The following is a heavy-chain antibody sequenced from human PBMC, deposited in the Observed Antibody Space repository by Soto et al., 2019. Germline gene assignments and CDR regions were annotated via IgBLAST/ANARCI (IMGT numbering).Heavy chain of an antibody. CDR3: ASKRSGGLGERLPPWADYMDV. D-gene: IGHD3-10*01. CDR2: IIPIFGTA. V-gene: IGHV1-69*13. CDR1: GGTFSSYA. Sequence: SVKVSCKASGGTFSSYAISWVRQAPGQGLEWMGGIIPIFGTANYAQKFQGRVTITGDASTSTAYMELSSLRSEDTAVYYCASKRSGGLGERLPPWADYMDVWGKGTTVTVSS. J-gene: IGHJ6*03.